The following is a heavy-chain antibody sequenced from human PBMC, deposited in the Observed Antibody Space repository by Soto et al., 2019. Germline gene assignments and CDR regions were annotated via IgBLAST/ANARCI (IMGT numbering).Heavy chain of an antibody. CDR3: ARVRIVGAISFDY. CDR2: IYYSGST. Sequence: SETLSLTCTVSGGSISSGDYYWSWIRQPPGKGLEWIGYIYYSGSTYYNPSLKSRVTISVDTSKNQFSLKLSSVTAADTAVYYCARVRIVGAISFDYWGQGTLVTVSS. J-gene: IGHJ4*02. D-gene: IGHD1-26*01. CDR1: GGSISSGDYY. V-gene: IGHV4-30-4*01.